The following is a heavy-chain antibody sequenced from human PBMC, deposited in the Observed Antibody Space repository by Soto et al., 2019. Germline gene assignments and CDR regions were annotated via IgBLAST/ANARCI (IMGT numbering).Heavy chain of an antibody. CDR3: ARRGSSSSFFYDS. V-gene: IGHV5-10-1*03. CDR1: GYSFTSSW. D-gene: IGHD6-6*01. Sequence: EVQLVQSGAEVKKPGESLRISCQGSGYSFTSSWISWVRQMPGEGLEWMGRIDPSDSYIKYSPSFQGRVTISADKSISTDYLQWRSLKASDTAMYYCARRGSSSSFFYDSWGQGTLVTVSS. CDR2: IDPSDSYI. J-gene: IGHJ4*02.